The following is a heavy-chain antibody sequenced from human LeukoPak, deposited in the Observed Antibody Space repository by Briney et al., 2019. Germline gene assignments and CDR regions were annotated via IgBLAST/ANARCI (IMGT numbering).Heavy chain of an antibody. V-gene: IGHV1-69*13. Sequence: SVKVSCKASGGTFSSYAISWVRQAPGQGLEWMGGIIPIFGTANYAQKFQGRVTITADESTSTAYMELSSLRSEDTAVYYCARETDPIVGSPFSPYYFGYWGQGTLVTVSS. D-gene: IGHD2-15*01. CDR1: GGTFSSYA. J-gene: IGHJ4*02. CDR2: IIPIFGTA. CDR3: ARETDPIVGSPFSPYYFGY.